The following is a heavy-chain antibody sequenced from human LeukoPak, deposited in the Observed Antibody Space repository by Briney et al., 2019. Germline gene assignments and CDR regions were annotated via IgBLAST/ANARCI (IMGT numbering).Heavy chain of an antibody. J-gene: IGHJ3*02. CDR2: IYYSGST. CDR3: ASRIAVAGFRDAFDI. V-gene: IGHV4-39*07. Sequence: SETLSLTCTVSGGSISSSSYYWGWIRQPPGKGLEWIRSIYYSGSTYYNPSLKSRVTISVDTSKNQFSLKLSSVTAADTAVYYCASRIAVAGFRDAFDIWGQGTMVTVSS. CDR1: GGSISSSSYY. D-gene: IGHD6-19*01.